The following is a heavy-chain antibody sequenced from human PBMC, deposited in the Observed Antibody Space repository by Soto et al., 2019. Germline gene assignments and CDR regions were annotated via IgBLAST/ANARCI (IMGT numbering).Heavy chain of an antibody. CDR1: GDSISSSDYY. V-gene: IGHV4-30-4*01. Sequence: QVQLQESGPGLVKPSQTLSLTCTVSGDSISSSDYYWSWIRQAPGKGLEWIGYIYYSGNTYYNPSLPSRGTISIATSKNPFSLNLSSVTAADTAVYYCARARRFARGVIGYCGQGTLVTVSS. CDR3: ARARRFARGVIGY. CDR2: IYYSGNT. J-gene: IGHJ4*02. D-gene: IGHD3-10*01.